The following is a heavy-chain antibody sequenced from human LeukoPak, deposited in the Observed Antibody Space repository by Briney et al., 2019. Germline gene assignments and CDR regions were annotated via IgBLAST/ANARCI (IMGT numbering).Heavy chain of an antibody. CDR3: ARVGSADYSNYYFDY. Sequence: GASVKVSCKASGGTFSSYAISWVRQAPGQGLEWIGGIIPIFGTANYAQKFQGRVTITADESTSTAYMELSSLRSEDTAVYYCARVGSADYSNYYFDYWGQGTLVTVSS. CDR1: GGTFSSYA. J-gene: IGHJ4*02. V-gene: IGHV1-69*13. D-gene: IGHD4-11*01. CDR2: IIPIFGTA.